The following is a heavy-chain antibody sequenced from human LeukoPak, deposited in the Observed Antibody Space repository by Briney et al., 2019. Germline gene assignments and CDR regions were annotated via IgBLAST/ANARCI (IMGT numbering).Heavy chain of an antibody. CDR2: IYYSGST. V-gene: IGHV4-39*02. CDR1: GGSISSSSYY. D-gene: IGHD3-10*01. CDR3: AKDRHYYGSGSYLLFDY. Sequence: SETLSLTCTVSGGSISSSSYYWGWIRQPPGKGLEWIGSIYYSGSTYYNPSLKSRVTISVDTSKNQFSLKLSSVTAADTAVYYCAKDRHYYGSGSYLLFDYWGQGTLVTVSS. J-gene: IGHJ4*02.